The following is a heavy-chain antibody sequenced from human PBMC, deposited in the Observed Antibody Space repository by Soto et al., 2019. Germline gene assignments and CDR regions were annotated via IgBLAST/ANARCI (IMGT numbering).Heavy chain of an antibody. V-gene: IGHV1-2*02. J-gene: IGHJ4*02. CDR3: ATDDYGVFPY. Sequence: HVQLVQSGSEVKKPGASVRVSCMVSGYPFTTYYIHWVLQAPGQGLEWMGWIDPRSGGTGYEQKYQGRVTMTIDTSISTVYMDLSGLTSDATALYYCATDDYGVFPYWGQGSLVTVSA. CDR2: IDPRSGGT. D-gene: IGHD3-10*01. CDR1: GYPFTTYY.